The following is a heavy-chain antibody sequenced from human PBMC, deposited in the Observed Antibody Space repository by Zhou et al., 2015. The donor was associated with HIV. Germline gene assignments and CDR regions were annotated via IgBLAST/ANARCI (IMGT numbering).Heavy chain of an antibody. V-gene: IGHV1-2*02. CDR1: GYTFTNFF. D-gene: IGHD4-17*01. Sequence: QVQLVQSGTEVKKTGASVRVSCKSAGYTFTNFFIHWVRQAPGQGLEWMGCLDPYSGDTDSAQKFQGRVTMTRDTSISTAYMELSRLRSDDTAVYYCARLSAYGDYEDYWGQGTLVTVSS. CDR3: ARLSAYGDYEDY. J-gene: IGHJ4*02. CDR2: LDPYSGDT.